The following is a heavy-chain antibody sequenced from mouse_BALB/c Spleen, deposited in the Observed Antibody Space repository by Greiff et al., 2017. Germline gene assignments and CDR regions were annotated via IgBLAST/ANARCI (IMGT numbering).Heavy chain of an antibody. CDR1: GFTFSNYW. V-gene: IGHV6-6*02. CDR3: TRETHWYFDV. J-gene: IGHJ1*01. CDR2: IRLKSNNYAT. Sequence: EVQLQQSGGGLVQPGGSMKLSCVASGFTFSNYWMNWVRQSPEKGLEWVAEIRLKSNNYATHYAESVKGRFTISRDDSKSSVYLQMNNLRAEDTGIYYCTRETHWYFDVWGAGTTVTVSS.